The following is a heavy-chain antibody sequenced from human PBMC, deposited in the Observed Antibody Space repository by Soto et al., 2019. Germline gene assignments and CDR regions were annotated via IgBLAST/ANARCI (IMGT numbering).Heavy chain of an antibody. D-gene: IGHD3-10*01. CDR3: ATYYYGSGSQDYYGMAG. Sequence: QVQLVQSGAEVKKPGASVKVSCKASGYTFTSYGISWVRQAPGQGLEWMGWISAYNGNTNYAQKLQGRVTMTTDTSTSTAYMELRSLRSDDTAVYYCATYYYGSGSQDYYGMAGWGQGTTVTVSS. CDR2: ISAYNGNT. J-gene: IGHJ6*02. V-gene: IGHV1-18*01. CDR1: GYTFTSYG.